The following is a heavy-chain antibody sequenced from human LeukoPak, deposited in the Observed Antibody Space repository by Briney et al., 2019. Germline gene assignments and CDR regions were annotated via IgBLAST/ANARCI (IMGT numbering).Heavy chain of an antibody. Sequence: ASVKVSCKASGYTCTSYGISWVRQDTGQGLEWMGWISAYNGDTNYAQKLQGRVTMTTDTSTSTAYMEPRSLRSDDTAVYYCASDRPFLITMSRMDYWGQGTLVTVSS. CDR3: ASDRPFLITMSRMDY. D-gene: IGHD3-10*02. CDR1: GYTCTSYG. J-gene: IGHJ4*02. V-gene: IGHV1-18*01. CDR2: ISAYNGDT.